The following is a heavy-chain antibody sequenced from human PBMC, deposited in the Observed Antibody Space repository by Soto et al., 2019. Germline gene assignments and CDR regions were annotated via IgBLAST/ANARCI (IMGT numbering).Heavy chain of an antibody. CDR2: IYYSGDT. Sequence: QVQLQESGPGLVKPSQTLSLTCTVSGGSISSGGYYWTWIRQHPGKGLEGIGYIYYSGDTYYNPSLKSRVAMSVDTSKNQFSLKLTSVTAADTAVYFCARDSNGSDNWFDPWGQGALVTVSS. CDR3: ARDSNGSDNWFDP. CDR1: GGSISSGGYY. V-gene: IGHV4-31*03. J-gene: IGHJ5*02. D-gene: IGHD3-22*01.